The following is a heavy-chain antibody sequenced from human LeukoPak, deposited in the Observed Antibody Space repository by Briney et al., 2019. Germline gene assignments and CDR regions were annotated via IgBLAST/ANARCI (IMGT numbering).Heavy chain of an antibody. CDR2: IYYSGST. CDR3: ARASHYYDSSGYNDAFDI. Sequence: SETLSLTCTVSGGSISSYYWSWLRQPPGKGLEWIGYIYYSGSTNYNPSLKSRVTISVDTSKNQFSLKLSSVTAADTAVYYCARASHYYDSSGYNDAFDIWGQGTMVTVSS. CDR1: GGSISSYY. V-gene: IGHV4-59*01. J-gene: IGHJ3*02. D-gene: IGHD3-22*01.